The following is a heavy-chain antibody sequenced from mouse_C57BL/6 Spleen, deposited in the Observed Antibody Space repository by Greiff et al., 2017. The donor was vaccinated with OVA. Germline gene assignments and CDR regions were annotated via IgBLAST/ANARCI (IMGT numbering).Heavy chain of an antibody. CDR2: INPNNGGT. J-gene: IGHJ3*01. Sequence: EVQLQQSGPELVKPGASVKLSCKASGYTFTDYYMHWVKQSHGKSLEWIGDINPNNGGTSYNQKFKGKATLTVDKSSSTAYMELRSLTSEDSAVYYCARKYYYGSSFAYWGQGTLVTVSA. CDR1: GYTFTDYY. D-gene: IGHD1-1*01. V-gene: IGHV1-26*01. CDR3: ARKYYYGSSFAY.